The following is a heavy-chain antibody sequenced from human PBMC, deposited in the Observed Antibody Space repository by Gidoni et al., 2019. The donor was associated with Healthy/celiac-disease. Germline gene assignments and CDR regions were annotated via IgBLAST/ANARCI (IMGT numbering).Heavy chain of an antibody. D-gene: IGHD4-4*01. CDR1: GYTFTSYY. CDR3: AREAYGGTTVTTDDAFDI. V-gene: IGHV1-46*01. J-gene: IGHJ3*02. Sequence: QVQLVQSGAEVKKPGASVKVSCKASGYTFTSYYMHWVRQAPGQGLEWMGIINPSGGSTSYAQKFQGRVTMTRDTSTSTVYMELSSLRSEDTAVYYCAREAYGGTTVTTDDAFDIWGQGTMVTVSS. CDR2: INPSGGST.